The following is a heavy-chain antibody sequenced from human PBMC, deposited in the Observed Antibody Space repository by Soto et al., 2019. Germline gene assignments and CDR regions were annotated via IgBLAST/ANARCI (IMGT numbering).Heavy chain of an antibody. V-gene: IGHV3-23*01. D-gene: IGHD6-13*01. Sequence: EVQLLESGGGLVQPGGSLRLSCAASGFTFSTYAMIWVRQAPGKGLEWVSGFSGSGGTTDYADSVKGRFTISRDNSKNTLYLYMNSLRDEDTAVYYCARGAFYGSTWYYFDYWGQGALVTVSS. CDR1: GFTFSTYA. J-gene: IGHJ4*02. CDR3: ARGAFYGSTWYYFDY. CDR2: FSGSGGTT.